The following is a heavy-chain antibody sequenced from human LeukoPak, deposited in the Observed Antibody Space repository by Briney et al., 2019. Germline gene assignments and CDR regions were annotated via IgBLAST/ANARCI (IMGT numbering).Heavy chain of an antibody. J-gene: IGHJ1*01. CDR2: ISYDGSNK. Sequence: GGSLRLSCAASGFTFSSYGMHWVRQAPGKGLEWVAVISYDGSNKYYADSVKGRFTTSRDNSKNTLYLQMNSLRAEDTAVYYCATENYTYYYDSSGYSPGYFQHWGQGTLVTVSS. V-gene: IGHV3-30*03. D-gene: IGHD3-22*01. CDR1: GFTFSSYG. CDR3: ATENYTYYYDSSGYSPGYFQH.